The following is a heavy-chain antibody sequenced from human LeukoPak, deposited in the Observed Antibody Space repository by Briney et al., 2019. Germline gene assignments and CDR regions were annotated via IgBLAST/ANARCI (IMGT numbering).Heavy chain of an antibody. Sequence: ASVKVSCKASGYTFGAYYMYWVRQAPGQGLEWMGWIRPNSGGTNYTQKFQGRVTITRTTSINTAYMELSRLTSDDTAVYFCATWGLHFDIWGQGTMVIVAS. CDR2: IRPNSGGT. V-gene: IGHV1-2*02. D-gene: IGHD3-16*01. J-gene: IGHJ3*02. CDR1: GYTFGAYY. CDR3: ATWGLHFDI.